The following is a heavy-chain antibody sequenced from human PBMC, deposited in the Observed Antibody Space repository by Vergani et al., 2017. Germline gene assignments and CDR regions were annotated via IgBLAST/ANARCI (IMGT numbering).Heavy chain of an antibody. V-gene: IGHV3-9*01. CDR1: GFTFDDYA. CDR3: AKGTRYDY. J-gene: IGHJ4*02. CDR2: ISWNSGSI. Sequence: EVQLVESGGGLVKPGRSLRLSCAASGFTFDDYAMHWVRQAPGKGLEWVSGISWNSGSIGYADSVKGRFTISRDNAKNSLYLQMNSLRAEDTALYYCAKGTRYDYWGQGTLVTVSS.